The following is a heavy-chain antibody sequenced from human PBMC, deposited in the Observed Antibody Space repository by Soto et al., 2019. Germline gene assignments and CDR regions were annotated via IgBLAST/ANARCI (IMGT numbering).Heavy chain of an antibody. CDR1: GFTFSSYA. CDR3: AKDYAYQLPDNAFDI. V-gene: IGHV3-23*01. CDR2: ISGSGGTT. Sequence: PGGSLRLSCVASGFTFSSYALNWVRQAPGRGLEWVSAISGSGGTTYYADSVKGRFTISRDNSKNTLYLQMNSLRAEDTAVYYCAKDYAYQLPDNAFDIWGQGTMVTVSS. D-gene: IGHD2-2*01. J-gene: IGHJ3*02.